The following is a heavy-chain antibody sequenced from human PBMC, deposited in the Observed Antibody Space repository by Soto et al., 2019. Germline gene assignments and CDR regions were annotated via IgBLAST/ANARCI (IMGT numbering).Heavy chain of an antibody. CDR3: ERDGARRYFDL. CDR2: ISTSGTYT. Sequence: PGGSLRLSCAASGFTFSDYYMSWIRQAPGKGLEWVSYISTSGTYTNYADSVKGRFTISRDNAKNSLYVHMNSLRAEDTAVYYCERDGARRYFDLWGRGTLVTVSS. J-gene: IGHJ2*01. V-gene: IGHV3-11*06. CDR1: GFTFSDYY.